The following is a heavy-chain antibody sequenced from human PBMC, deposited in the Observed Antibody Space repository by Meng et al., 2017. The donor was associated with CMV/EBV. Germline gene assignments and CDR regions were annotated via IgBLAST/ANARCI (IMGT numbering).Heavy chain of an antibody. CDR3: AKDLRCSSTSCYKSY. Sequence: GGSLRLSCAASGFTFSSYAMSWVRQAPWKGLEWVSAISGSGGSTYYADSVKGRFTISRDNSKSTLYLQMNSLRAEDTAVYYCAKDLRCSSTSCYKSYWGQGTLVTVSS. CDR1: GFTFSSYA. D-gene: IGHD2-2*02. CDR2: ISGSGGST. V-gene: IGHV3-23*01. J-gene: IGHJ4*02.